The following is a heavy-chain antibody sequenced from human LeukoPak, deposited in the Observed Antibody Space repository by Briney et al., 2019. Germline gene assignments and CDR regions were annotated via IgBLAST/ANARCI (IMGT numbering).Heavy chain of an antibody. CDR1: GGSVSSGNYY. CDR2: IYHSGST. Sequence: SETLSLTCTVSGGSVSSGNYYWSWIRQPPGKGLDWIGYIYHSGSTNYSPSLKSRVTISVDTSKNQFPLNLSSVTAADTAVYYCARAASSWSFDYWGQGTLVTVSS. V-gene: IGHV4-61*01. CDR3: ARAASSWSFDY. D-gene: IGHD6-13*01. J-gene: IGHJ4*02.